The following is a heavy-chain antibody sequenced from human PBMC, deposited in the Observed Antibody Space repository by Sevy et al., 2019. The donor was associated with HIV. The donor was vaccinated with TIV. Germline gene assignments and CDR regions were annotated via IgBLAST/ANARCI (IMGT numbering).Heavy chain of an antibody. V-gene: IGHV4-59*13. CDR3: ARGGLELFHYDMDV. Sequence: SETLSLTCTVSGGSISGYFWSWIRQPPGKGLEWIGYIFYSGSTNYNPSLKSRVTISLDTSKNQFSLKLSSVTAADTAVYYWARGGLELFHYDMDVWGQGTTVTVSS. CDR2: IFYSGST. J-gene: IGHJ6*02. D-gene: IGHD1-7*01. CDR1: GGSISGYF.